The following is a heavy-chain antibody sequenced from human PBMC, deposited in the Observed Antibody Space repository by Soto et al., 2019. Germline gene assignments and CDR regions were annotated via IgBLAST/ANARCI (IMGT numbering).Heavy chain of an antibody. V-gene: IGHV3-13*04. CDR2: IGTAGDT. D-gene: IGHD3-10*01. CDR1: GFTFSSYD. Sequence: EVQLVESGGGLVQPGGSLRLSCAASGFTFSSYDMHWVRQATGKGLEWVSAIGTAGDTYYPGSVKGRFTISRENAKNSLYLQMNSLRAGDTAVYYCARGHFGFGESTFNWYFDLWGRGTLVTVSS. J-gene: IGHJ2*01. CDR3: ARGHFGFGESTFNWYFDL.